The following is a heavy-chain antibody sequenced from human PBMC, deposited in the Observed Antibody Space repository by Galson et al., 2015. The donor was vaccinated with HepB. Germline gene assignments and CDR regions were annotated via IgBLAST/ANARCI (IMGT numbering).Heavy chain of an antibody. J-gene: IGHJ5*02. D-gene: IGHD2-15*01. CDR1: GFTFSSYG. V-gene: IGHV3-30*18. CDR2: ISYDGSNK. CDR3: AKDGALRYCSGGSCWNNWFDP. Sequence: SLRLSCAASGFTFSSYGMHWVRQAPGKGLEWVAVISYDGSNKYYADSVKGRFTISRDNSKNTLYLLMNSLRAEDTAVYYCAKDGALRYCSGGSCWNNWFDPWGQGTLVTVSS.